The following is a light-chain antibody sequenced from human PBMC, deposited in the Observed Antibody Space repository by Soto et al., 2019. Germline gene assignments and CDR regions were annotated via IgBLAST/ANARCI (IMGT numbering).Light chain of an antibody. J-gene: IGKJ5*01. V-gene: IGKV3D-15*01. CDR2: DAS. CDR1: QAINNN. CDR3: QQYNNWPPIT. Sequence: VLTQAPDTLSVSPGEIATLSCRASQAINNNVAWYQLKDGQAPSLLIYDASTRATGVPARFSGSGSGTEFTLTISSLQSEDFAVYYCQQYNNWPPITFGQGTRLEIK.